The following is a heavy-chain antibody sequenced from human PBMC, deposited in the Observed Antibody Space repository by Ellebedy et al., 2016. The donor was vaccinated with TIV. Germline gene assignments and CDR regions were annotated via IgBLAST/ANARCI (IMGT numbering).Heavy chain of an antibody. J-gene: IGHJ4*02. D-gene: IGHD1-1*01. CDR3: ARKTDTGTSGDY. Sequence: GESLKISCAASGFTVGNNFMSWVRQAPGKGLEWVSLMYSGGSTDYADSVKGRFTISRNSSKNTLYLQMNSLRAEDTAMYYCARKTDTGTSGDYWGQGTPVTVSS. V-gene: IGHV3-53*01. CDR1: GFTVGNNF. CDR2: MYSGGST.